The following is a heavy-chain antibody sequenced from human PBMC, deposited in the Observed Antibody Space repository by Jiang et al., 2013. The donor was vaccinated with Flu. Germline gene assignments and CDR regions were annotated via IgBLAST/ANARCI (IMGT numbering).Heavy chain of an antibody. CDR1: GYTLNEVS. J-gene: IGHJ3*01. CDR3: VLAPGPITDAFDV. V-gene: IGHV1-24*01. Sequence: GAEVKKPGASVKVSCKVSGYTLNEVSMHWVRQAPGKGLEWMGGFDPEEVETVYAQKFQGRVTMTEDSSTDTAYMDLSSLTSEDTAVYCCVLAPGPITDAFDVWGQGTMVTVSS. D-gene: IGHD1-14*01. CDR2: FDPEEVET.